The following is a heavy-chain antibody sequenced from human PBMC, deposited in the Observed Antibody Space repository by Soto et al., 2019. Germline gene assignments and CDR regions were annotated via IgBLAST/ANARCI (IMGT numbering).Heavy chain of an antibody. V-gene: IGHV3-15*01. CDR2: IKSKTDGGTT. D-gene: IGHD2-21*01. CDR3: THLLSLAHPYSYL. J-gene: IGHJ4*02. CDR1: GFSMSNAC. Sequence: GGSLRLSCAASGFSMSNACMTWVRQPPGKGLEWVGRIKSKTDGGTTDYVAPVKGRFTISRDDSKNTVYLQMDSLKTEDTAVYYCTHLLSLAHPYSYLWGQGTQVTVSS.